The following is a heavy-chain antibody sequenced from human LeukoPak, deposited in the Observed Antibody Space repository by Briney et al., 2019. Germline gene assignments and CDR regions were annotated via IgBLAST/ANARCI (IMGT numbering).Heavy chain of an antibody. CDR3: ARDLLSCTGGYCAMVY. D-gene: IGHD2-8*02. Sequence: GGSLRLSCVASGFTFNDHWMHWVRQAPEKGRVWVSRINNDGRSTAYADSVKGRFTISRDNAKNTLYLQLNSLRAEDTGVYYCARDLLSCTGGYCAMVYWGQGTLVTVSS. V-gene: IGHV3-74*01. CDR2: INNDGRST. J-gene: IGHJ4*02. CDR1: GFTFNDHW.